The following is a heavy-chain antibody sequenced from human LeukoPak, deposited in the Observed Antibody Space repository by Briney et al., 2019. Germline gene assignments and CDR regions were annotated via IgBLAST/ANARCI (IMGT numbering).Heavy chain of an antibody. CDR1: GSTFGSYA. D-gene: IGHD5-18*01. CDR3: AKDLIVARYSYGSGFDY. V-gene: IGHV3-23*01. J-gene: IGHJ4*02. CDR2: ISGSGGST. Sequence: GGSLRLSCAASGSTFGSYAMSWVRQAPGKGLEWVSGISGSGGSTYYADSVKGRFTISRDNSKNTLYVQMNSLRAEDTAVYYCAKDLIVARYSYGSGFDYWGQGTLVTVSS.